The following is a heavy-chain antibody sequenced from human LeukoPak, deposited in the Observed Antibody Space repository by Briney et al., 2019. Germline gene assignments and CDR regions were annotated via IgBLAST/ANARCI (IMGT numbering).Heavy chain of an antibody. CDR1: GYTFTNYA. CDR2: INPNSGGT. D-gene: IGHD5-18*01. Sequence: ASVKVSCKASGYTFTNYAMHWVRQAPGQRLEWMGRINPNSGGTNYAQKFQGRVTITRDTSISTAYMELSRLRSDDTAVYYCASADDTAMVRWGQGTLVTVSS. V-gene: IGHV1-2*06. CDR3: ASADDTAMVR. J-gene: IGHJ4*02.